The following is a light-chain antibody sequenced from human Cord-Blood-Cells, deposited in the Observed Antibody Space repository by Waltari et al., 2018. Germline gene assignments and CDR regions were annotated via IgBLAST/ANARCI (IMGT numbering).Light chain of an antibody. CDR3: CSYAGSYTLM. J-gene: IGLJ3*02. V-gene: IGLV2-11*01. CDR1: SSAVGGYNY. Sequence: QSALTQPRSVSGSPGQSVTISCTGTSSAVGGYNYVSWYQQHPGKAPKHMIYDVSKRPSGVPDRFSGSKSGNTASLTISGLQAEDEADYYCCSYAGSYTLMFGGGTKLTVL. CDR2: DVS.